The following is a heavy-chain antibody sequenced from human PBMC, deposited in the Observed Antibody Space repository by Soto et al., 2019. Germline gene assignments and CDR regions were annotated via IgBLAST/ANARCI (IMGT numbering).Heavy chain of an antibody. CDR3: ARWDYGDYARFDY. Sequence: QVQLVQSGAEVKKPGASVKVSCKASGYTFTSHDINWVRQATGQGLEWMGWMNPNSGNTGYAQKFRGRVTMTRNTFISTAYMEQSSLRSDDTAVYYCARWDYGDYARFDYWGQGTLVTVSS. V-gene: IGHV1-8*01. J-gene: IGHJ4*01. CDR1: GYTFTSHD. CDR2: MNPNSGNT. D-gene: IGHD4-17*01.